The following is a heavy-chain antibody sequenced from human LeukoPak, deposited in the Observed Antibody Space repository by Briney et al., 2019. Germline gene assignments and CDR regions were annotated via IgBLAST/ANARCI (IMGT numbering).Heavy chain of an antibody. V-gene: IGHV3-30-3*01. D-gene: IGHD2-15*01. Sequence: GGSLRLSCAASGFTFSSYAMHWVRQAPGKGLEWVAVISYDGSNKYYADSVKGRFTISIDNSKNTLYLQMNSLRAEDTAVYYCARDKGYCSGGSCYSEYYYYGMDVWGQGTTVTVSS. CDR3: ARDKGYCSGGSCYSEYYYYGMDV. J-gene: IGHJ6*02. CDR1: GFTFSSYA. CDR2: ISYDGSNK.